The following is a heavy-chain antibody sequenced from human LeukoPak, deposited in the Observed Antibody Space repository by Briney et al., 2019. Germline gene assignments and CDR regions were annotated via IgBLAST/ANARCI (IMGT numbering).Heavy chain of an antibody. CDR2: IYYSGIT. J-gene: IGHJ4*02. CDR1: GGSIGYFY. Sequence: SETLSLTCTVSGGSIGYFYWSWIRQPPGKGLEWIGSIYYSGITYYNPSLKTRVTISVDTSKNPFSLRLNSMTAADTAVYYCARAGDYNNYVFDHWGQGTLVTVSS. D-gene: IGHD4-11*01. CDR3: ARAGDYNNYVFDH. V-gene: IGHV4-59*01.